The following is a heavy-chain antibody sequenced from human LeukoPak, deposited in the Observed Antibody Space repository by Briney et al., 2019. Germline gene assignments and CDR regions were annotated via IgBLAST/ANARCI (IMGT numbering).Heavy chain of an antibody. D-gene: IGHD3-22*01. CDR1: GFTFSSYA. J-gene: IGHJ4*02. CDR3: ARGVVWVITDYFDY. CDR2: ISYDGSNK. Sequence: PGGSLRLSCAASGFTFSSYAMHWVRQAPGKGLEWVAVISYDGSNKYYADSVKGRFTISRDNSKNTLYLQMNSLRAEDTAVYYCARGVVWVITDYFDYWGQGTLVTVSS. V-gene: IGHV3-30-3*01.